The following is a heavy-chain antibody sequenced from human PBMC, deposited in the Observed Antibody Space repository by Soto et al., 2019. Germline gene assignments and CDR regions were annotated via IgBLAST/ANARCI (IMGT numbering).Heavy chain of an antibody. V-gene: IGHV1-8*01. CDR2: MNPNSGNT. CDR1: GYTCISYD. CDR3: ARGQAAAGTNWFDS. D-gene: IGHD6-13*01. J-gene: IGHJ5*01. Sequence: QVQLVQSGAEVKKPGASVKVSCKASGYTCISYDINWVRQATGQGLEWMGWMNPNSGNTGYAQKFQGRVTMTRSTSINTAYMELSSLRSENTAVYYCARGQAAAGTNWFDSWGQRTLVTVSS.